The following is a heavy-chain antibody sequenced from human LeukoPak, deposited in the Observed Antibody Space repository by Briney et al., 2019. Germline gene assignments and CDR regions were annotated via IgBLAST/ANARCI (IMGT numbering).Heavy chain of an antibody. CDR3: AKVKTPYSSSWYYFDY. D-gene: IGHD6-13*01. J-gene: IGHJ4*02. CDR2: ISGSGGST. V-gene: IGHV3-23*01. CDR1: GFTFSSYA. Sequence: GGSLRLSCAASGFTFSSYAMSWVRQAPGKGLEWVSAISGSGGSTYYADSVKGRFTISRDNSKNTLYLQMNSLRAKDTAVYYCAKVKTPYSSSWYYFDYWGQGTLVTVSS.